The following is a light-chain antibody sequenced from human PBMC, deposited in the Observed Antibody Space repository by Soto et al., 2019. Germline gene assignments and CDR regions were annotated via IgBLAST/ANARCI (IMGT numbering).Light chain of an antibody. V-gene: IGKV3-20*01. Sequence: EIVLTQSPGTLSLSPGERATLSCRASQSVSNNYLAWYQQKPGQAPRLLIFGASTRATGISDRFRGSGSGTDFTLTINRLEPEDFAVYYCQQYGRTFGQGTKVDI. CDR1: QSVSNNY. CDR2: GAS. J-gene: IGKJ2*01. CDR3: QQYGRT.